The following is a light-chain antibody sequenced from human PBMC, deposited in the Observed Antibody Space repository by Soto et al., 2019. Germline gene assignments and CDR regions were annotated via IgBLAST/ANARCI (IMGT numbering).Light chain of an antibody. CDR3: QQYGSLPYT. CDR1: QTVSSSC. CDR2: AVS. Sequence: EIVLTQSPGNLSLSPGERATLSCRASQTVSSSCLAWYQQKPVQAPRLLISAVSSRLTGIPDRFSGSGSGTDFTLTISRLEPEDFAVYHCQQYGSLPYTFGPGTKLEIK. J-gene: IGKJ2*01. V-gene: IGKV3-20*01.